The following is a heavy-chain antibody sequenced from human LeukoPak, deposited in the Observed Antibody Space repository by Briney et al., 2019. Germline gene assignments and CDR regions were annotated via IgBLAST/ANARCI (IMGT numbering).Heavy chain of an antibody. CDR1: GGTFSSYA. J-gene: IGHJ3*02. V-gene: IGHV1-69*05. D-gene: IGHD3-10*01. CDR2: IIPIFGTA. CDR3: ARPFYYGDAFDI. Sequence: SVKVSCKASGGTFSSYAISWVRQAPGQGLAWMGGIIPIFGTANYAQKFQGRVTITTDESTSTAYMELSSLRSEDTAVYYCARPFYYGDAFDIWGQGTMVTVSS.